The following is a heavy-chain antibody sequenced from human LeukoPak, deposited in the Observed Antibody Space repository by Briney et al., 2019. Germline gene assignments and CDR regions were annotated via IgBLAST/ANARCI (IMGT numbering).Heavy chain of an antibody. Sequence: GGSLRLSCAASGFTFSSYGMHWVRQAPGKGLEWVSYISSSGSTIYYADSVKGRFTISRDNAKNSLYLQMNSLRAEDTAVYYCASFPAGSSGWSWDPFPSLDYWGQGTLVTVSS. CDR3: ASFPAGSSGWSWDPFPSLDY. J-gene: IGHJ4*02. CDR1: GFTFSSYG. CDR2: ISSSGSTI. V-gene: IGHV3-48*04. D-gene: IGHD6-19*01.